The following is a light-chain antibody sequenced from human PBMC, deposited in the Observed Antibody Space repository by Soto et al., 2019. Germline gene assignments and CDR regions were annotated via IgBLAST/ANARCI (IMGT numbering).Light chain of an antibody. V-gene: IGLV2-23*02. J-gene: IGLJ1*01. Sequence: QSALTQPASVSGSPGQSITISCTGTSSDVGGYNYVSWYQQHPGKAPKLMIYEVSNRPSGVSNRFSGSKSGNTASLTISGLQAEDEADYYCCSYAGFSTFVFGIGTKV. CDR3: CSYAGFSTFV. CDR2: EVS. CDR1: SSDVGGYNY.